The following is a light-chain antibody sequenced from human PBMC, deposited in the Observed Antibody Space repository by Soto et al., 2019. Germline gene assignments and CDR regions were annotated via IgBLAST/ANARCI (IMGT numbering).Light chain of an antibody. CDR2: GAS. CDR1: QSVSSSY. V-gene: IGKV3-20*01. Sequence: EIVLTQSPGTLSLSPGERATLSCRASQSVSSSYLAWYQQKPGQAPRLLIYGASSRATGIPERFSGSGSGTDFTLTISRLEPEDFAVDYCQQNGSSLFTFGPGTKVDIK. CDR3: QQNGSSLFT. J-gene: IGKJ3*01.